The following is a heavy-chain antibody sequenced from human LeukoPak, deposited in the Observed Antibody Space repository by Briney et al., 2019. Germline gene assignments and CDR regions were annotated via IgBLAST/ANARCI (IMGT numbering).Heavy chain of an antibody. D-gene: IGHD5-18*01. CDR2: IYYSGST. V-gene: IGHV4-31*03. J-gene: IGHJ4*02. CDR3: ARGYSYGYRYFDY. Sequence: SQTLSLTCTASGGSISSGGYYWSWIRQHPGKGLEWIGYIYYSGSTYYNPSLKSRVTISVDTSKNQFSLKLSSVTAADTAVYYCARGYSYGYRYFDYWGQGTLVTVSS. CDR1: GGSISSGGYY.